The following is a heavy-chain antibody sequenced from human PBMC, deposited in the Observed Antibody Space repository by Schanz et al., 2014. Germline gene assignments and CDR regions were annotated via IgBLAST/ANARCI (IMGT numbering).Heavy chain of an antibody. CDR1: GFSFSDYY. D-gene: IGHD4-4*01. CDR3: AKAADWPVTRFDP. V-gene: IGHV3-11*05. CDR2: INTGSNYI. J-gene: IGHJ5*02. Sequence: QVHLLESGGGLVEPGGSLRLSCAASGFSFSDYYMSWIRQAPGKGLEWISFINTGSNYINYADSVKGRFTISRDNTKSSLFLQLNSLRADDTAVYYCAKAADWPVTRFDPWGQGTLVTVSS.